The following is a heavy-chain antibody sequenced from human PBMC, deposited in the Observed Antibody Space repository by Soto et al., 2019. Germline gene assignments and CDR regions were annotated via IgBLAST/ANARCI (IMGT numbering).Heavy chain of an antibody. D-gene: IGHD3-10*01. J-gene: IGHJ4*02. CDR2: IKGDETTS. V-gene: IGHV3-74*01. Sequence: GGSLRLSCAASGFTFTSYWMHWVRQAPGKGLLWMSRIKGDETTSSYADSVKGRFTISRDNAKNTVYLQMNSLRAEDTAVYYCARGAFGSYYVDYWGQGTLVTVSS. CDR3: ARGAFGSYYVDY. CDR1: GFTFTSYW.